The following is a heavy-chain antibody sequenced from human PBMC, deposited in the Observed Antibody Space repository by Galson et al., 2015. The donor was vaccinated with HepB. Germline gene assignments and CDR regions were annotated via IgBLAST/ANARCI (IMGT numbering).Heavy chain of an antibody. CDR1: EFTFNNYA. J-gene: IGHJ4*02. Sequence: SLRLSCAASEFTFNNYAMSWVRQVPGKGLEWVSSISGSGVNTYYADSVKGRFTISRDKPKNTLYLLMNSLRAEDAALYYCASATASGSYWEAHWGQGTLVTVSS. CDR3: ASATASGSYWEAH. D-gene: IGHD3-10*01. V-gene: IGHV3-23*01. CDR2: ISGSGVNT.